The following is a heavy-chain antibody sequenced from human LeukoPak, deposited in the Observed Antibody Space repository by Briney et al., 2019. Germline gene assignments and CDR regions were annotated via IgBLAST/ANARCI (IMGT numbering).Heavy chain of an antibody. CDR1: GVSITTYY. Sequence: SETLSLTCTVSGVSITTYYWSWTRQPPGKGLEWIAFIYYGGSTNYNPSLKSRVAISLDTSKNQFSLRLTSVTAADTAVYYCARHVIYSGVYSYWFDPWGLGTLVTVSS. CDR2: IYYGGST. J-gene: IGHJ5*02. CDR3: ARHVIYSGVYSYWFDP. D-gene: IGHD5-12*01. V-gene: IGHV4-59*08.